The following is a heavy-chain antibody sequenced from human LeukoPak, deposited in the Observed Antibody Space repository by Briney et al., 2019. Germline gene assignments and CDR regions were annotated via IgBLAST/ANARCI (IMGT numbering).Heavy chain of an antibody. V-gene: IGHV1-18*04. CDR2: ISAYNGNT. D-gene: IGHD3-9*01. J-gene: IGHJ4*02. CDR3: ARAGDYDILTGYRWDLFDY. Sequence: ASVRVSCKASGYTFTSYGISWVRQAPGQGLEWMGWISAYNGNTNYAQKLQCRVTMTTDTSTSTAYMELRSLRSDDTAVYYCARAGDYDILTGYRWDLFDYWGQGTLVTVSS. CDR1: GYTFTSYG.